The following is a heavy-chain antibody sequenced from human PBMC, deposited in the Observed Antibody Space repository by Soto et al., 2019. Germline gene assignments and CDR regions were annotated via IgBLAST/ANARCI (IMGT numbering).Heavy chain of an antibody. CDR3: ARISGAYCSGGSCYSGYYYMDV. J-gene: IGHJ6*03. V-gene: IGHV1-18*01. CDR2: ISAYNGNT. D-gene: IGHD2-15*01. CDR1: GYTFTSYG. Sequence: GASVKVSCKASGYTFTSYGISWVRQAPGQGLEWMGWISAYNGNTNYAQKLQGRVTMTTDTSTSTAYMELRSLRSDDTAVYYCARISGAYCSGGSCYSGYYYMDVWGKGTTVTVSS.